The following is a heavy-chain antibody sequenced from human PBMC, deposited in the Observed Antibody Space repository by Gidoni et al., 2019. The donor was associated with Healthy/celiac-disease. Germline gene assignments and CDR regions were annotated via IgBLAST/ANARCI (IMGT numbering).Heavy chain of an antibody. D-gene: IGHD6-19*01. CDR2: INHSGST. CDR3: ARGGRVAGLDY. CDR1: GGSFSGYY. V-gene: IGHV4-34*01. J-gene: IGHJ4*02. Sequence: HVQLQQWGAGLLKPSETLSLTCAVYGGSFSGYYWSWIRQPPGKGLEWIGEINHSGSTNYNPSLKSRVTISVDTSKNQFSLKMSSVTAADTAVYYCARGGRVAGLDYWGQGTLVTVSS.